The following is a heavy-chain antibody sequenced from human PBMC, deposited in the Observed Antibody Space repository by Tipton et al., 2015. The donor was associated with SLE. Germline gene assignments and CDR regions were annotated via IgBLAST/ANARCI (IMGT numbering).Heavy chain of an antibody. CDR3: ASRGVYSGSYSGY. CDR1: GGSFSGYY. V-gene: IGHV4-34*01. Sequence: TLSLTCAVYGGSFSGYYWSWIRQPPGKGLEWIGEINHSGSTNYNPSLKSRVTIAVDTSKNQFSLKLSSVTAAGTAVYYCASRGVYSGSYSGYWGQGTLVTVSS. J-gene: IGHJ4*02. CDR2: INHSGST. D-gene: IGHD1-26*01.